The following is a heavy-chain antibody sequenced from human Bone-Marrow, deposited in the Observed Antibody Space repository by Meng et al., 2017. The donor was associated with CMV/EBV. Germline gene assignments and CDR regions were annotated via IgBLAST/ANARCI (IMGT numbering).Heavy chain of an antibody. Sequence: GFTLSGHARHWVRQAPGKGLEWVADISADGTREYYEDSVKDRFTISRDNSKNTLYLHMNSLRAEDTAVYYCARSYCSGATCFHIDYWGHGTLVTVSS. J-gene: IGHJ4*01. CDR3: ARSYCSGATCFHIDY. CDR2: ISADGTRE. D-gene: IGHD2-15*01. V-gene: IGHV3-30-3*01. CDR1: GFTLSGHA.